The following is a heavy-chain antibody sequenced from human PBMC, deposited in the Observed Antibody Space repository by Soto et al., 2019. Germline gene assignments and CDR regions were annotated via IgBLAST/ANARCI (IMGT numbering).Heavy chain of an antibody. V-gene: IGHV1-8*01. J-gene: IGHJ3*02. CDR1: GYTFTSYY. CDR2: MNPNSGNT. D-gene: IGHD3-3*02. Sequence: ASVKVSCKASGYTFTSYYINWVRQSTGQGLEWMGWMNPNSGNTGYAQKFQGRVTMTRNTSISTAYMELSSLRSEDTAVYYCALALEGSFYPFDIWGQGTMVTVSS. CDR3: ALALEGSFYPFDI.